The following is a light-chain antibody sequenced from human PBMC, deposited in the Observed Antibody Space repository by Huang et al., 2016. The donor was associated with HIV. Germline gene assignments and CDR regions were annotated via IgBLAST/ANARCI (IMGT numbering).Light chain of an antibody. Sequence: ELVMTQSPATLSVSPGERATLSCRASQSVSSNLAWYQQKPGQAPRLLIYGASTRAMGIPARFSGSGSGTEFTLTISSLQSEDFAVYYCQQYNNWPRTFGQGTKVEIK. CDR3: QQYNNWPRT. J-gene: IGKJ1*01. V-gene: IGKV3-15*01. CDR1: QSVSSN. CDR2: GAS.